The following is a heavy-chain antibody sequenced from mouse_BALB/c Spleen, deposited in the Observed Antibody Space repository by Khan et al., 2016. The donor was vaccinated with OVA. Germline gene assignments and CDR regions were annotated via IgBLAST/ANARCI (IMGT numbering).Heavy chain of an antibody. CDR2: IYPGIFYI. Sequence: VQLQESGVELVRPGSSVKISCKASGYTFTNSWLGWVKQRPGHGIEWIGDIYPGIFYINYNEKFKGKATLTEDTSSSTAYLQLTSLTSEDSAVYVCTKWATWFFDVRGAGTTVTVAS. D-gene: IGHD3-1*01. V-gene: IGHV1-63*02. CDR3: TKWATWFFDV. J-gene: IGHJ1*01. CDR1: GYTFTNSW.